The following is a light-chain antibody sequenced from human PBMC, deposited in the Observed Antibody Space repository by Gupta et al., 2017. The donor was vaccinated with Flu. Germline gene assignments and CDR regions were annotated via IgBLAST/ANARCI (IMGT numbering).Light chain of an antibody. Sequence: ESVLTQSPGTLSLSPGERATLSCRASQSVSSGYLAWYQQKPGQAPRLLMYGISTRATGIPDRFSGRGSGTEFTLTISRREPEDFAVYYCQQEGSSSWTFGQGTXVEIK. CDR1: QSVSSGY. CDR2: GIS. V-gene: IGKV3-20*01. J-gene: IGKJ1*01. CDR3: QQEGSSSWT.